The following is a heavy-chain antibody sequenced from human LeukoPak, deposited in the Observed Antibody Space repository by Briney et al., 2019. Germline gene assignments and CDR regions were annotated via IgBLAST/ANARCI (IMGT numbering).Heavy chain of an antibody. J-gene: IGHJ4*02. D-gene: IGHD3-22*01. CDR3: VRGKYYYDSSGYFDY. V-gene: IGHV1-8*01. CDR1: GYTFTSYD. CDR2: MNSNSGNS. Sequence: GASVKVSCKASGYTFTSYDINWVRQATGQGLEWMGWMNSNSGNSGYAQKFQGRVTMTRDTSISTAYMELSSLRSEDTAVFYCVRGKYYYDSSGYFDYWGQGTLVTVSS.